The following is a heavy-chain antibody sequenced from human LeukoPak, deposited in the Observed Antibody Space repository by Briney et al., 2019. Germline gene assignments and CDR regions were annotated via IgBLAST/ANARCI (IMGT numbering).Heavy chain of an antibody. CDR3: ARQHRSWRYYFDY. D-gene: IGHD6-13*01. J-gene: IGHJ4*02. Sequence: SVKVSCKASGGTFSSYAISWVRQAPGQGLEWMGRIIPIFGTANYAQKFQGRVTITADKSTSTAYMELSSLRSEDTAVYYCARQHRSWRYYFDYWGQGTLVTVSS. CDR1: GGTFSSYA. V-gene: IGHV1-69*06. CDR2: IIPIFGTA.